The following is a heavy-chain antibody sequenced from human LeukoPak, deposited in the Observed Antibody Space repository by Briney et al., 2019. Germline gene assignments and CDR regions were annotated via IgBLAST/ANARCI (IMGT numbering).Heavy chain of an antibody. Sequence: GGSLRLSCAASGFTFSSYGMHWVRQAPGKGLEWVAFIRYDGSNKYYADSVKGRFTASRDNAKNSLYLQMSSLRAEDTAVYYCARKYGSGTYAGFWFDPWGQGTLVTVSS. D-gene: IGHD3-10*01. J-gene: IGHJ5*02. CDR2: IRYDGSNK. V-gene: IGHV3-30*02. CDR3: ARKYGSGTYAGFWFDP. CDR1: GFTFSSYG.